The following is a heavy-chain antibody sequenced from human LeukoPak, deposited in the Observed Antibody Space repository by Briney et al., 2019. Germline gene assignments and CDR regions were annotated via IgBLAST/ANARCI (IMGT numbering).Heavy chain of an antibody. CDR2: IYYSGST. D-gene: IGHD1-26*01. J-gene: IGHJ4*02. CDR3: ARHRVGATTDFDY. V-gene: IGHV4-39*01. Sequence: SETLSLTCTVSGGSISSSSYYWGWIRQPPGTGLEWIGSIYYSGSTYYNPSLKSRVTISVDTSKNQFSLKLSSVTAADTAVYYCARHRVGATTDFDYWGQGTLVTVSS. CDR1: GGSISSSSYY.